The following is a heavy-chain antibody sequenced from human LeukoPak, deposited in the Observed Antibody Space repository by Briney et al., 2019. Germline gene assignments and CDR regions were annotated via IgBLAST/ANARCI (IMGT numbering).Heavy chain of an antibody. CDR3: ASAAGKIGGWFDP. Sequence: GTLRLSCAASGFTFSSYGMSWVRQAPGKGLEWGSAISGSGGSTYYADSVKGRFTISRDNSKNTLYLQMNSLRAEDTAVYYCASAAGKIGGWFDPWGRGTLVTVSS. CDR2: ISGSGGST. V-gene: IGHV3-23*01. D-gene: IGHD6-13*01. J-gene: IGHJ5*02. CDR1: GFTFSSYG.